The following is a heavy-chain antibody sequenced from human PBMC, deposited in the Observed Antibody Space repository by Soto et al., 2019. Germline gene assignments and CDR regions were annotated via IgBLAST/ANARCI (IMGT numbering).Heavy chain of an antibody. V-gene: IGHV3-30*18. D-gene: IGHD6-13*01. CDR3: AKEGISWYMPGALDY. CDR2: ISYDGSNK. J-gene: IGHJ4*02. Sequence: GGSLRLSCAASGFTFSSYGMHWVRQAPGKGLEWVAVISYDGSNKYYADSVKGRFTISRDNSKNTLYLQMNSLRAEDTAVYYCAKEGISWYMPGALDYWGQGTLVTVSS. CDR1: GFTFSSYG.